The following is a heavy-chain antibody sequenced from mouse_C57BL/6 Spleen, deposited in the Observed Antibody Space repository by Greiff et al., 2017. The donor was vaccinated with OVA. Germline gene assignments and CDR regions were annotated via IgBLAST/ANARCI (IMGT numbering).Heavy chain of an antibody. CDR1: GYSFTDYN. CDR2: INPNYGTT. Sequence: VQLKESGPELVKPGASVKISCKASGYSFTDYNMNWVKQSNGKSLEWIGVINPNYGTTSYNQKFKGKATLTVDQSSSTAYMQLNILTSEDSAVYSFSRDYYPSWFAYWGQGTLVTVSA. J-gene: IGHJ3*01. D-gene: IGHD1-1*01. V-gene: IGHV1-39*01. CDR3: SRDYYPSWFAY.